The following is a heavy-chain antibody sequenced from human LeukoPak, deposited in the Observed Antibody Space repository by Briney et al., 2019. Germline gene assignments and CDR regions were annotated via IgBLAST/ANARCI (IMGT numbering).Heavy chain of an antibody. J-gene: IGHJ4*02. D-gene: IGHD5-18*01. CDR2: INAGNGNT. CDR1: GYTFTSYA. CDR3: ARDRSGYSYGYFDY. V-gene: IGHV1-3*01. Sequence: GASVTVSCKASGYTFTSYAMHWVRQAPGQRLEWMGWINAGNGNTKYSQKFQGRVTITRDTSASTAYMELSSLRSEDTAVYYCARDRSGYSYGYFDYWGQGTLVTVSS.